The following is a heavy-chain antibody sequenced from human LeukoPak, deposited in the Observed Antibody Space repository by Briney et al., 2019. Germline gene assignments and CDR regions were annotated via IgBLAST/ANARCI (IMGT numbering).Heavy chain of an antibody. CDR1: GYTFTGYY. D-gene: IGHD2-8*01. V-gene: IGHV1-2*02. CDR2: INPNSGGT. CDR3: ARGGGYNDDTNAHKGYHFDH. Sequence: GASVKVSCKASGYTFTGYYMHWVRQAPGQGLEWMGWINPNSGGTNYAQKFQGRVTMTRDTSISTAYMELSRLRSDDTAVYYCARGGGYNDDTNAHKGYHFDHWGQGTLVTVSS. J-gene: IGHJ4*02.